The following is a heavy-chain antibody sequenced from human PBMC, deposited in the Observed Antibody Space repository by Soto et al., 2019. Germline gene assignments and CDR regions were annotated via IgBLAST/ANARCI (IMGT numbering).Heavy chain of an antibody. J-gene: IGHJ6*02. CDR1: GFSLSNNG. D-gene: IGHD3-22*01. CDR2: ISYDGNNK. V-gene: IGHV3-30*18. CDR3: AKGGSGNYLTYYYYYGMDV. Sequence: QVQLVESGGGVVQPGRSLRLSCAASGFSLSNNGMHWVRQAPGKGLEWVAVISYDGNNKYYADSVKGRFTISRDNSKNTVYQEMNNLRAEDTAMYYCAKGGSGNYLTYYYYYGMDVWGQGTTVTVSS.